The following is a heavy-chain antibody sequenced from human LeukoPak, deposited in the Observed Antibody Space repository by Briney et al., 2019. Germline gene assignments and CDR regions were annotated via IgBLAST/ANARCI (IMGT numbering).Heavy chain of an antibody. J-gene: IGHJ4*02. CDR2: ISSISGAK. CDR3: ARVDVGSSSRTYYFDS. V-gene: IGHV3-48*04. CDR1: GFTFSQYS. D-gene: IGHD6-13*01. Sequence: GGSLRLSCAASGFTFSQYSMNWVRQAPGEGLEWISYISSISGAKYYANSVKGRFTVSRDNAKNLLYLQMNSLRVEDTALYYCARVDVGSSSRTYYFDSWGQGALVTVSS.